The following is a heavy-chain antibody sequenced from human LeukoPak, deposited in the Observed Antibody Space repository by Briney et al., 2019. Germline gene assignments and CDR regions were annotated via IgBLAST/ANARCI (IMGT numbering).Heavy chain of an antibody. CDR2: ISAYNGNT. J-gene: IGHJ3*02. CDR3: ASGAYSSSWNAFDI. CDR1: GYTFTSYG. D-gene: IGHD6-13*01. V-gene: IGHV1-18*01. Sequence: ASVKVSCKASGYTFTSYGISWVRQAPGQGLEWMGWISAYNGNTNYAQKLQGRVTMTTDTSTSTAYMELRSLRSDDTAVYYCASGAYSSSWNAFDIWGQGTMVTVPS.